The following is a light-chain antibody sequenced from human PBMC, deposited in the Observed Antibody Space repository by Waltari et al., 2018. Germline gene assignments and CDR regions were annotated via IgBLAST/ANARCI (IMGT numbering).Light chain of an antibody. Sequence: EIVLTKSPGTLSLSPAESATLSCRASQSVTSISLTWYQQKLGQAPRLLIYGTSSRATAIPDRFSGSGSGTDFTLTISRLEPEDFAVYYCQQYDGEVVTFGGGTKVEI. CDR1: QSVTSIS. V-gene: IGKV3-20*01. CDR3: QQYDGEVVT. J-gene: IGKJ4*01. CDR2: GTS.